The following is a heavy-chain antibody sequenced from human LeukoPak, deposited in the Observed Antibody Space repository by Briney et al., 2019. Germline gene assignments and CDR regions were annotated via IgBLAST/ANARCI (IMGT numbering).Heavy chain of an antibody. J-gene: IGHJ6*04. CDR3: AELGITMIGGV. CDR1: GFTFSSYE. Sequence: LSGGSLRLSCAASGFTFSSYEMNWVRQAPGKGLEWVSYISSSGSTIYYADSVKRRFTISRDNAKNSLYLQMNSLRAEDTAVYYCAELGITMIGGVWGKGTTVTISS. D-gene: IGHD3-10*02. V-gene: IGHV3-48*03. CDR2: ISSSGSTI.